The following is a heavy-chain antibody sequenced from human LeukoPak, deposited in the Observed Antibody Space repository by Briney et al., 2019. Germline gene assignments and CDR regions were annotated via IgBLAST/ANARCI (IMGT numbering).Heavy chain of an antibody. J-gene: IGHJ5*02. Sequence: GSLRLSCAASGFTFSSYSMNWVRQAPGKGLEWVSSISSSSSYIYYADSVKGRFTISRDNAKNSLYLQMNSLRAEDTAVYYCARRLTQYDCFDPWGQGIQVTVSS. V-gene: IGHV3-21*01. CDR1: GFTFSSYS. CDR3: ARRLTQYDCFDP. D-gene: IGHD2-2*01. CDR2: ISSSSSYI.